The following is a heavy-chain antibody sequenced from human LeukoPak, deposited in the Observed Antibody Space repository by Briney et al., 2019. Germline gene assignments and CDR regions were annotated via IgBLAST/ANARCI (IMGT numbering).Heavy chain of an antibody. D-gene: IGHD6-13*01. CDR1: GFLLTDYG. V-gene: IGHV3-30*18. CDR2: ISYDESDK. J-gene: IGHJ4*02. Sequence: GTSLRLSCAASGFLLTDYGTHWVRQAPGKGLEWLSMISYDESDKFYADSVRGRFTISRDTSRNTLYLQMYSLRVEDTAVYFCAKDRSNTWSFDSWGQGTLVTVSS. CDR3: AKDRSNTWSFDS.